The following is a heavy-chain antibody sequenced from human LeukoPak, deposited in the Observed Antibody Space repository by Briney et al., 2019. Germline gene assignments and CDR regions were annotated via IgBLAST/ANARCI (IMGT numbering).Heavy chain of an antibody. J-gene: IGHJ4*02. CDR2: ISGSSATS. CDR3: AKPSTTGYSSRTYFDY. V-gene: IGHV3-23*01. CDR1: GFTFSSYA. D-gene: IGHD6-13*01. Sequence: GGSLRLSCAASGFTFSSYAMSWVRQAPGKGLEWVSAISGSSATSEYADSVKGRFTISRDNSKNTLYLQMNSLRAEDTAVYYCAKPSTTGYSSRTYFDYWGQGTLVTVSS.